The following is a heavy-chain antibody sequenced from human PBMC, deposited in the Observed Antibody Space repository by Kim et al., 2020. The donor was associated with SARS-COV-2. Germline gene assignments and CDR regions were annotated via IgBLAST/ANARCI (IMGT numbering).Heavy chain of an antibody. V-gene: IGHV7-4-1*02. J-gene: IGHJ5*02. CDR3: ARDFSRRIAAAGTWFDP. Sequence: ASVKVSCKASGYTFTSYAMNWVRQAPGQGLEWMGWINTNTGNPTYAQGFTGRFVFSLDTSVSTAYLQISSLKAEDTAVYYCARDFSRRIAAAGTWFDPWGQGTLVTVSS. CDR1: GYTFTSYA. D-gene: IGHD6-13*01. CDR2: INTNTGNP.